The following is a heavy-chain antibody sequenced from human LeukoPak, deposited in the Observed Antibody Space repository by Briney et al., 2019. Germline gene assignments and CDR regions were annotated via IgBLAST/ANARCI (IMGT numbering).Heavy chain of an antibody. V-gene: IGHV4-39*01. Sequence: SETLSLTCSVSGGSISGSTYYWGWIRQPPGEGLEWIGGIYYSGTTYYNPSLESRVTISVDTSKNQFSLKLSSVTAADTAVYYCARHGRNTGSNSEYSQHWGQGTLVTVSS. CDR3: ARHGRNTGSNSEYSQH. J-gene: IGHJ1*01. CDR1: GGSISGSTYY. D-gene: IGHD1-26*01. CDR2: IYYSGTT.